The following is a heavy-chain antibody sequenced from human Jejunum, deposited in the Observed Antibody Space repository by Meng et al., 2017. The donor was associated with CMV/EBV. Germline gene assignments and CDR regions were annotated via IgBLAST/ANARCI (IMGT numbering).Heavy chain of an antibody. D-gene: IGHD4-11*01. Sequence: AAAGFTFSSFALSWVPQAPGKGLEWVSTISGSGGTTYYADSVKGRFTISRDNSKDTLYLQMNSLRAEDTAVYYCAKEDYSNDFDYWGQGTRVTVSS. J-gene: IGHJ4*02. CDR2: ISGSGGTT. V-gene: IGHV3-23*01. CDR3: AKEDYSNDFDY. CDR1: GFTFSSFA.